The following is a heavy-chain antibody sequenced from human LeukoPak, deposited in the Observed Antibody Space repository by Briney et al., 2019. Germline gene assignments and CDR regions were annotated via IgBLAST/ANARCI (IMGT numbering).Heavy chain of an antibody. V-gene: IGHV3-7*01. CDR1: GLTFISSW. Sequence: PGGSLRLSCAVSGLTFISSWMDWVRQAPGKGLEWVASINPDGNKKYSADSVKGRFTISRDNAENSLYLQMNSLRVEDTAFYYCARDLAYSRLDYWGQGMLVTVSS. CDR3: ARDLAYSRLDY. J-gene: IGHJ4*02. D-gene: IGHD5-18*01. CDR2: INPDGNKK.